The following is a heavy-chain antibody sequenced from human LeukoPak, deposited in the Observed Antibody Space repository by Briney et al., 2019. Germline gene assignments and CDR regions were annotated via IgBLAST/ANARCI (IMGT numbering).Heavy chain of an antibody. V-gene: IGHV4-34*01. CDR1: GGSFSGYY. Sequence: SETLSLTCAVYGGSFSGYYWSWIRQPPGKGLEWIGEINHSGSTNYNPSLKSRVTISVDTSKNQFSLKLSSVTAADTAVYYCARREQLAVDYWGPGTLVTVSS. J-gene: IGHJ4*02. D-gene: IGHD6-6*01. CDR2: INHSGST. CDR3: ARREQLAVDY.